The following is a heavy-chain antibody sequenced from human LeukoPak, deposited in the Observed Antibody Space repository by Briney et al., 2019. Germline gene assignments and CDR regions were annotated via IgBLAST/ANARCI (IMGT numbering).Heavy chain of an antibody. CDR1: GGSISSVLYY. J-gene: IGHJ5*02. CDR3: ARGDLKSDWFDP. Sequence: SETLSRTCTVSGGSISSVLYYWNWIRQPAGKGLEWIGRFYNSGRTNFNPSLKSRVTISADTSKNQFSLKLRSVTAADTAVYYCARGDLKSDWFDPWGQGTLVIVST. CDR2: FYNSGRT. V-gene: IGHV4-61*02. D-gene: IGHD3-3*01.